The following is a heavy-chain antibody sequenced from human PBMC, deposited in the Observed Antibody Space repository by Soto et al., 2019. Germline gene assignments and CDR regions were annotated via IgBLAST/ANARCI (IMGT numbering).Heavy chain of an antibody. D-gene: IGHD6-19*01. CDR2: IHWNGGHT. CDR3: VKTQGANGWDRFDS. V-gene: IGHV3-9*01. J-gene: IGHJ4*02. CDR1: GFNFEDYA. Sequence: PRGSLRLSCAASGFNFEDYAMHWVRQAPGKGLEWVSGIHWNGGHTGYADSVKGRFTISRDNAKNSLFLQMSSLRPEDTAFYYCVKTQGANGWDRFDSWGQGTLVTVSS.